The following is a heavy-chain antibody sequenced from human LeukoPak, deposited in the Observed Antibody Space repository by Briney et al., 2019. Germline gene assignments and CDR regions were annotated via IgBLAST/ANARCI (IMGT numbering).Heavy chain of an antibody. J-gene: IGHJ6*02. CDR2: IWYDGSNK. V-gene: IGHV3-33*01. D-gene: IGHD6-13*01. Sequence: PGGSLRLSCAASGLTFSSYGMHWVRQAPGKGLEWVAVIWYDGSNKYYADSVKGRFTISRDNSKNTLYLQMNSLRAEDTAVYYCARELKNSSSWYAYGMDVWGQGTTVTVSS. CDR1: GLTFSSYG. CDR3: ARELKNSSSWYAYGMDV.